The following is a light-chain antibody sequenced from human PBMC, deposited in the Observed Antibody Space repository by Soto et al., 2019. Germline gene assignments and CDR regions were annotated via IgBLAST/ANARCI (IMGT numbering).Light chain of an antibody. CDR2: DVS. V-gene: IGLV2-11*01. J-gene: IGLJ1*01. Sequence: SLLNQPRSMSGAPGTVVPFSSTGNSNDFGGYDYVSWYQQHPGKAPKLMIYDVSKRPSGVPDRFSGSKSGNTASLTISGLQAEDEADYYCCSFAGTSYVFGAGTKVTVL. CDR1: SNDFGGYDY. CDR3: CSFAGTSYV.